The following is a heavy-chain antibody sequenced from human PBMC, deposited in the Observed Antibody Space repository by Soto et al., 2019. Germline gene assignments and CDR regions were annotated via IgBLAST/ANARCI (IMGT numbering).Heavy chain of an antibody. V-gene: IGHV4-34*01. CDR3: ARGYYGSGSPYHYGMDV. J-gene: IGHJ6*02. Sequence: SETLSLTCAVYGGSFSGYYWSWIRQPPGKGLEWIGEINHSGSTNYNPSLKSRVTISVDTSKNQFSLKLSSATAADTAVYYCARGYYGSGSPYHYGMDVWGQGTTVTVSS. CDR1: GGSFSGYY. D-gene: IGHD3-10*01. CDR2: INHSGST.